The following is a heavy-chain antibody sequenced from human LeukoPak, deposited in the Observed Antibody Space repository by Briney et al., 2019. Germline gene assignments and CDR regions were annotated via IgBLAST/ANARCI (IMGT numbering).Heavy chain of an antibody. CDR3: ARGYSSSWSDYFDY. J-gene: IGHJ4*02. V-gene: IGHV4-39*01. CDR1: GCSISSSSYY. D-gene: IGHD6-13*01. Sequence: SETLSLTCTVSGCSISSSSYYWGCIRQPPGKGLEWSGSIHYSGSTYYNPSLKSRVTISVDTSKNQFSLKLSSVTAADTAVYYCARGYSSSWSDYFDYWGQGTLVTVSS. CDR2: IHYSGST.